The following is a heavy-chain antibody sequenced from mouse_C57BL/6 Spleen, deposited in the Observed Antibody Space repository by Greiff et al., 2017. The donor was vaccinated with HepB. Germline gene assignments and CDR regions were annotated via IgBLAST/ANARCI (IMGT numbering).Heavy chain of an antibody. CDR1: GYSFTGYY. J-gene: IGHJ2*01. D-gene: IGHD3-2*02. CDR3: ARSELRLGYYFDY. Sequence: EVQLQQSGPELVKPGASVKISCKASGYSFTGYYMNWVKQSPEKSLEWIGEINPSTGGTTYNQKFKAKATLTVDKSSSTAYMQLKSLTSEDSAVYYCARSELRLGYYFDYWGQGTTLTVSS. V-gene: IGHV1-42*01. CDR2: INPSTGGT.